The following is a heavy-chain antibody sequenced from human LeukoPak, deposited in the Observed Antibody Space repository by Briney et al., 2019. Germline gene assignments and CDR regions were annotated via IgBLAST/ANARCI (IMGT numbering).Heavy chain of an antibody. V-gene: IGHV4-59*01. Sequence: SETLSLTCTVSGGSISSYYWSWIRQPPGKGLEWIGYIYYSGSTNYNPSLKSRVTISVDTSKNQFSLKLSSVTAADTAVYYCAREGGMGFDYWGQGTLVSVSS. CDR2: IYYSGST. D-gene: IGHD6-13*01. CDR3: AREGGMGFDY. J-gene: IGHJ4*02. CDR1: GGSISSYY.